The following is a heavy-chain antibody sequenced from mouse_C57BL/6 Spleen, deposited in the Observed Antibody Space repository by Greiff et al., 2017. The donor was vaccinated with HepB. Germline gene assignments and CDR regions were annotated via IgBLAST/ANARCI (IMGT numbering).Heavy chain of an antibody. V-gene: IGHV1-82*01. J-gene: IGHJ3*01. CDR3: ASGDYEWFAY. D-gene: IGHD2-4*01. CDR1: GYAFSSSW. Sequence: VQLQQSGPELVKPGASVKISCKASGYAFSSSWMNWVKQRPGKGLEWIGRIYPGDGDTNYKGKFKGKATLTADKSSSTAYMQLSSLTSEDSAVYFCASGDYEWFAYWGQGTLVTVSA. CDR2: IYPGDGDT.